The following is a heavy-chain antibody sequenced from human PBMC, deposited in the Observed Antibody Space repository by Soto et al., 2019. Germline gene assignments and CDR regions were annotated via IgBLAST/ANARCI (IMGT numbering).Heavy chain of an antibody. CDR2: ISYDGSNK. Sequence: LRLSCAASGFTFSSYAMHWVRQAPGKGLEWVAVISYDGSNKYYADSVKGRFTISRDNSKNTLYLQMNSLRAEDTAVYYCAREIGSGRLFDYWGQGTLVTVSS. V-gene: IGHV3-30-3*01. CDR1: GFTFSSYA. J-gene: IGHJ4*02. D-gene: IGHD3-10*01. CDR3: AREIGSGRLFDY.